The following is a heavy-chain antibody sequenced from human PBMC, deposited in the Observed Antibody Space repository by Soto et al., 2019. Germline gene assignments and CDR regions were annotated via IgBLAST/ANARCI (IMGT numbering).Heavy chain of an antibody. CDR1: GYTFTSYG. V-gene: IGHV1-18*01. CDR2: ISAYNGNT. Sequence: ASVKVSCRASGYTFTSYGISWVRQAPGHGLEGMGWISAYNGNTNYAQKLQGRVTMTTDTSTSTAYMELRSLRSDDTAVYYCARCLAAAGTSGTFYYYYYYMNVWGKGTTVTVSS. D-gene: IGHD6-13*01. J-gene: IGHJ6*03. CDR3: ARCLAAAGTSGTFYYYYYYMNV.